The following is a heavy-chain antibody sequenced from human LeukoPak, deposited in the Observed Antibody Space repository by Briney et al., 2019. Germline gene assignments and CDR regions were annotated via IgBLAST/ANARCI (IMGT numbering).Heavy chain of an antibody. D-gene: IGHD6-13*01. Sequence: GGSLRLSCAASGFTFSSYAMHWVRQAPGKGLEWVAVISYGGSNKYYADSVKGRFTISRDNSKNTLYLQMNSLRAEDTAIYLCAKEIYSSTWYGGRAFDIWGQGTMVTVSS. V-gene: IGHV3-30-3*01. CDR3: AKEIYSSTWYGGRAFDI. J-gene: IGHJ3*02. CDR1: GFTFSSYA. CDR2: ISYGGSNK.